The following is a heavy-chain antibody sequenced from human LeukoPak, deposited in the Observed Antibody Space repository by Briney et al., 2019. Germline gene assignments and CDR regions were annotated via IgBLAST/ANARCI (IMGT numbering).Heavy chain of an antibody. V-gene: IGHV1-69*04. Sequence: GSSVKVSCKASGGTFSSNEISWVRQAPGQGLEWMGRIIPNLGTANYAQSFQGRVTITADKSTSTAYMELSSLRSEDTAVYFCARWASIIYDSNWYAPLEYWGQGTLVTVSS. D-gene: IGHD6-13*01. CDR1: GGTFSSNE. CDR3: ARWASIIYDSNWYAPLEY. J-gene: IGHJ4*02. CDR2: IIPNLGTA.